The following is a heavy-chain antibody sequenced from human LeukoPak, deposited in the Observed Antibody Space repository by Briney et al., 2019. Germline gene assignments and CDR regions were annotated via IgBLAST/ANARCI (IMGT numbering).Heavy chain of an antibody. CDR2: IYCGGST. V-gene: IGHV3-66*01. CDR3: ARANYYDSSGYDY. CDR1: GFTVSSNY. J-gene: IGHJ4*02. D-gene: IGHD3-22*01. Sequence: GGSLRLSCAASGFTVSSNYMSWVRQAPGKGLEWVSVIYCGGSTYYAASAKGRLTISRDNSKNTLYLQMNSLRAEDTAVYYCARANYYDSSGYDYWGQGTLVTVSS.